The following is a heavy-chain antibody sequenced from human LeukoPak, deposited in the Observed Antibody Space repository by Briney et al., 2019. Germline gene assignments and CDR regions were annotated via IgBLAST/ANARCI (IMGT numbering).Heavy chain of an antibody. Sequence: PSETLSLTCTVSGGSLSSNNSYWGWIRQPPGKGLEWIGSIYYSGSTYYNPSLKSRVTISVDTSKNQFSLKLSSVTAADTAVYYCARDSYSGYDEWGQGTLVTVSS. D-gene: IGHD5-12*01. CDR1: GGSLSSNNSY. V-gene: IGHV4-39*07. CDR3: ARDSYSGYDE. CDR2: IYYSGST. J-gene: IGHJ4*02.